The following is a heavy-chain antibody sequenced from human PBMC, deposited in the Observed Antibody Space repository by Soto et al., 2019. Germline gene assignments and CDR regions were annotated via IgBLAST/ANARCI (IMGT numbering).Heavy chain of an antibody. CDR2: ISPGSRYP. CDR3: VRGGGGGLFDP. CDR1: GFTFGDSG. J-gene: IGHJ5*02. D-gene: IGHD2-15*01. Sequence: SLTPSCAGAGFTFGDSGKSWIRQAPGKGLEWLSYISPGSRYPAYADSVKGRFTISRDNAKRSLYLQMMSLTAEDTAIYYCVRGGGGGLFDPWGQGTMVTVSS. V-gene: IGHV3-11*06.